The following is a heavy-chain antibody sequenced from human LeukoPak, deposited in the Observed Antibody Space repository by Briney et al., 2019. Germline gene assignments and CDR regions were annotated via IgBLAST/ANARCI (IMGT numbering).Heavy chain of an antibody. CDR3: AKVGASVSLDY. D-gene: IGHD4/OR15-4a*01. Sequence: GGPLRLSCAASGFTFSNYGMHWVRQAPGKGLEWVAVISYDGSNKYYADSVKGRLTISRDNSKNTLYLQMNSLRAEDTAVYYCAKVGASVSLDYWGQGTLVTVSS. CDR2: ISYDGSNK. CDR1: GFTFSNYG. J-gene: IGHJ4*02. V-gene: IGHV3-30*18.